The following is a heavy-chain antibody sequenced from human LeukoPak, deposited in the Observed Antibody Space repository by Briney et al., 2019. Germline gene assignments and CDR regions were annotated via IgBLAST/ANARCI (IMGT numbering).Heavy chain of an antibody. CDR1: GFTFSSYA. J-gene: IGHJ4*02. CDR2: ISVSGGST. Sequence: PGGSLRLSCAASGFTFSSYAMTWVRQAPGKGLEWVSGISVSGGSTYHADSVKGRFTISRDTSKNTLYLQMNSLRAEDTAVYYCARDTYGDGFDYWGQGTLVTVSS. D-gene: IGHD4-17*01. V-gene: IGHV3-23*01. CDR3: ARDTYGDGFDY.